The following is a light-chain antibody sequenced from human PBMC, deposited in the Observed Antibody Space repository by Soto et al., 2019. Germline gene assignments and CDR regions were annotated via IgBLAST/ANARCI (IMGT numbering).Light chain of an antibody. CDR1: SSDVGGYHF. V-gene: IGLV2-14*01. Sequence: QSALTQPASVSGSPGQSITLSCSGTSSDVGGYHFVSWYQQHPSKAPNLIIYEVSNRPSGVSDRFSGSKSGNTASLTISGLQAEDEADYYCYSYTATSTYVFGTGTKGTVL. J-gene: IGLJ1*01. CDR3: YSYTATSTYV. CDR2: EVS.